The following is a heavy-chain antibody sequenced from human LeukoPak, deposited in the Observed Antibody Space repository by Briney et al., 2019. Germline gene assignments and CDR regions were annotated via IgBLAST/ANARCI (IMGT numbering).Heavy chain of an antibody. CDR2: INHSGNS. J-gene: IGHJ4*02. CDR3: ARRHRTDGFDY. V-gene: IGHV4-34*01. CDR1: GFTFMSYS. Sequence: GSLRLSCAASGFTFMSYSMNWIRQPPGKGLEWIGEINHSGNSNYNPSLKSRVTISGDTSKNQFSLKLSSVTAADTAVYYCARRHRTDGFDYWGQGTLVTVSS. D-gene: IGHD2-2*01.